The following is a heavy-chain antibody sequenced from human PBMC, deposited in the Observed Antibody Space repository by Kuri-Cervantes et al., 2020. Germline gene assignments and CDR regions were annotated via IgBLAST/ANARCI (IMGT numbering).Heavy chain of an antibody. CDR2: ISYDGSNK. D-gene: IGHD6-13*01. CDR3: ARDGRGWTSSWYLDYYYYGMDV. Sequence: GGSLRLSCAASGFTFSSYGMHWVRQAPGKGLEWVAVISYDGSNKYYADSVKGRFTISRDNSKNTLYLQMNSLRAEDTAVYYCARDGRGWTSSWYLDYYYYGMDVWGQGTTVTVSS. V-gene: IGHV3-30*03. CDR1: GFTFSSYG. J-gene: IGHJ6*02.